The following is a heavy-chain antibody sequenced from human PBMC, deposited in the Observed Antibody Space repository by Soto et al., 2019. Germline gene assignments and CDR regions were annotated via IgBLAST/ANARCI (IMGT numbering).Heavy chain of an antibody. D-gene: IGHD4-17*01. V-gene: IGHV1-69*12. J-gene: IGHJ2*01. CDR3: ARDLFRDYSPRLWYFDL. CDR2: IIPIFGTA. Sequence: QVQLVQSGAEVKKPGSSVKVSCKASGGTFSSYAISWVRQAPGQGLEWMGGIIPIFGTANYAQKFQGRVTITADDPTRTAYMDLSSLRSEDTAVYYCARDLFRDYSPRLWYFDLWGRGTLVTVSS. CDR1: GGTFSSYA.